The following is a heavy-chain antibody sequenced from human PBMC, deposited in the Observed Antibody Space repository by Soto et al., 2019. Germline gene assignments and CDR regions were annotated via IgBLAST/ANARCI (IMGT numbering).Heavy chain of an antibody. CDR1: GYRFTKHG. CDR3: ARVGTYGKSNSGYYYGMDV. CDR2: ISGNEGKT. V-gene: IGHV1-18*01. D-gene: IGHD4-4*01. J-gene: IGHJ6*02. Sequence: GASVKVSCKASGYRFTKHGISWVRQAPGQGLEWMGWISGNEGKTKYARKCKGRVTMTTDTSTSAAYMEMNSLRHHDTAVYSFARVGTYGKSNSGYYYGMDVWGQGTTVTVSS.